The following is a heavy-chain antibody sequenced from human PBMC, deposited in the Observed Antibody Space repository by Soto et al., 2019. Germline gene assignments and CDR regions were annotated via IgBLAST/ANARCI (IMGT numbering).Heavy chain of an antibody. J-gene: IGHJ4*02. Sequence: GGSLRLSCTASGFSFSTHAMSWVRQAPGKGLEWVSSISSGGTTTFYAASVEGRFTISRDKSKNTLYLQMNSLRADDTAVYYCAREGGSIGGWFGRKFDSWGQGTQVTVSS. D-gene: IGHD6-19*01. V-gene: IGHV3-23*01. CDR1: GFSFSTHA. CDR2: ISSGGTTT. CDR3: AREGGSIGGWFGRKFDS.